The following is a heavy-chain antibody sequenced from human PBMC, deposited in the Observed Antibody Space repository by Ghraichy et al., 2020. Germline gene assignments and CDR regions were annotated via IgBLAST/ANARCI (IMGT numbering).Heavy chain of an antibody. J-gene: IGHJ5*02. D-gene: IGHD1-26*01. Sequence: ASVKVSCKASGYTFTGYYMHWVRQAPGQGLEWMGWINPNSGGTNYAQKFQGRVTMTRDTSISTAYMELSRLRSDDTAVYYCARASIVGATRYFASGDYWFGPWGQGTLVTVSS. CDR2: INPNSGGT. CDR1: GYTFTGYY. V-gene: IGHV1-2*02. CDR3: ARASIVGATRYFASGDYWFGP.